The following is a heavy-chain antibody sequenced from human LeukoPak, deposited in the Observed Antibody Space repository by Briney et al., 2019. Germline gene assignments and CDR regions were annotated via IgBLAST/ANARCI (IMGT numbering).Heavy chain of an antibody. CDR3: ARDRMKSGSYYFDY. Sequence: GGSLRLSCAASGFTFSDYYMGWVRQAPGKGLEWVSYISGKSSTIYYADSVKGRFTISRDNAKNSMYLQMNSLRAEDTAVYYCARDRMKSGSYYFDYWGPGTLVTVSS. J-gene: IGHJ4*02. V-gene: IGHV3-11*04. CDR2: ISGKSSTI. CDR1: GFTFSDYY. D-gene: IGHD1-26*01.